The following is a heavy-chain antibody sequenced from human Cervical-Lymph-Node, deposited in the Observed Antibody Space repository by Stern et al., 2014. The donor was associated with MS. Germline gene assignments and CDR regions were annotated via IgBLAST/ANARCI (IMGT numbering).Heavy chain of an antibody. CDR3: AIHTSKWDEAIEYWFDP. V-gene: IGHV5-10-1*03. D-gene: IGHD1-26*01. Sequence: VQLVQSGTEVKKPGESLRVSCKGSGYTFTKSWISWVRQKPGKGLEWMGRIDPSDSDTYYSPSFQGHVTISADKSISTAYLQWSSLRASDTAIYYCAIHTSKWDEAIEYWFDPWGQGTLVTVSA. CDR2: IDPSDSDT. CDR1: GYTFTKSW. J-gene: IGHJ5*02.